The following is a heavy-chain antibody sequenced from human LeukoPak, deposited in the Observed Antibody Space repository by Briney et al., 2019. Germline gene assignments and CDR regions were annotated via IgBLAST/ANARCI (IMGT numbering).Heavy chain of an antibody. CDR1: RFTFSIYA. CDR2: INPGGTST. V-gene: IGHV3-23*01. D-gene: IGHD6-25*01. Sequence: GGSLRLSCAASRFTFSIYAMNWVRQAPGKGLEWVSIINPGGTSTYYADYVKGRFTISRDNSKNTLYLQLNSLRAEDTAVYYCARARPIDSWGQGTLVTVSS. J-gene: IGHJ4*02. CDR3: ARARPIDS.